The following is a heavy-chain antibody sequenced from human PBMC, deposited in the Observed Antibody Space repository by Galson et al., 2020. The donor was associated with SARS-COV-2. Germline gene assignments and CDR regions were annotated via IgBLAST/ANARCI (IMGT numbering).Heavy chain of an antibody. CDR1: GFTFNNFG. CDR3: TRGGAFCGGDCYSGPIFDY. J-gene: IGHJ4*02. D-gene: IGHD2-21*02. Sequence: GESLKISCAASGFTFNNFGMYWVRQAPGQGLEWVAFILFDGSDKFFADSVKGRFTISRDNFKNTLYLQMNNLRPEDTAIYYCTRGGAFCGGDCYSGPIFDYWGRGTLVTVSS. V-gene: IGHV3-30*03. CDR2: ILFDGSDK.